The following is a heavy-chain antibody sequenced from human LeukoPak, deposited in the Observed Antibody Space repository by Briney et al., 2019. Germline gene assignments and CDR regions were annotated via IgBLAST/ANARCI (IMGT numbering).Heavy chain of an antibody. V-gene: IGHV3-9*03. CDR2: INWNSDTI. J-gene: IGHJ4*02. CDR1: GFIFSDYA. D-gene: IGHD1-26*01. Sequence: GGSLRLSCAASGFIFSDYAMHWVRRAPGNGLEWVSGINWNSDTIGYADSVKGRFTISRDNTKNFLYLQMSSLRAEDMALYYCAKGPGPATGPYYFDFWGLGTLVTVSS. CDR3: AKGPGPATGPYYFDF.